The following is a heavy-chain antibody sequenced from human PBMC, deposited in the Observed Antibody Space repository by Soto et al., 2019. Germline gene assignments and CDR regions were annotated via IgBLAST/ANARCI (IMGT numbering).Heavy chain of an antibody. CDR1: GFTFTSSA. V-gene: IGHV1-58*01. CDR2: IVVGSGNT. Sequence: GASVKVSCKASGFTFTSSAVQWVRQARGQRLEWIGWIVVGSGNTNYAQKFQERVTITRDMSTSTAYIELSSLRSEDTAVYYCAAPYLDCSGGSCYDYWGQGTLVTVSS. CDR3: AAPYLDCSGGSCYDY. D-gene: IGHD2-15*01. J-gene: IGHJ4*02.